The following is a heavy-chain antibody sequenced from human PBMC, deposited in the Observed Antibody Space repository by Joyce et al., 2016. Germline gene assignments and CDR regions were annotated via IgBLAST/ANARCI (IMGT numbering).Heavy chain of an antibody. Sequence: QVSLVESGGGVAQPGSSLRLSCAASGFIFSNFGMHWVRQAPGKGPGWVEAIWLDGTKPKNADSVKGRFTISRDNSKNILYLQMNSLRAEDTAVYYCARVLGPLQWSQPFDVWGRGTMVTVSS. D-gene: IGHD3-3*01. CDR1: GFIFSNFG. J-gene: IGHJ3*01. V-gene: IGHV3-33*01. CDR2: IWLDGTKP. CDR3: ARVLGPLQWSQPFDV.